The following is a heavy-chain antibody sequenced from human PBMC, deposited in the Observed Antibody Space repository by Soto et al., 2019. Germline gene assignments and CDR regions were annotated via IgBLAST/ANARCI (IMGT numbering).Heavy chain of an antibody. Sequence: QVQLQESGPGLVKPSGTLSLTCAVSGGSISSSNWWSWVRQPPGKGLEWIGEIFHSGSNNYNPSLKRRVTISVDKSKNQFYLKVNSVTAADTAVYYCARDDGAAVAQWGQGTLVTVSS. J-gene: IGHJ4*02. CDR3: ARDDGAAVAQ. CDR1: GGSISSSNW. CDR2: IFHSGSN. V-gene: IGHV4-4*02. D-gene: IGHD6-25*01.